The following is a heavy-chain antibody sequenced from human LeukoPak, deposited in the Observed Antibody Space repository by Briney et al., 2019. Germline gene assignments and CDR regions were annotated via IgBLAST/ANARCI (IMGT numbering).Heavy chain of an antibody. CDR2: ISSSSSYI. J-gene: IGHJ4*02. CDR3: ARDAGGSSNFDY. Sequence: GGSLRLSCAASGFTFGSYSMNWVRQAPGKGLEWVSSISSSSSYIYYADSVKGRFTISRDNAKNSLYLQMNSLRVEDTAVYYCARDAGGSSNFDYWGQGTLVTVSS. D-gene: IGHD1-26*01. CDR1: GFTFGSYS. V-gene: IGHV3-21*01.